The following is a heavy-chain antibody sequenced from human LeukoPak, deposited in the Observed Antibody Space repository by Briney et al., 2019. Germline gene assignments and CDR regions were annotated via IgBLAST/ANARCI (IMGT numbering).Heavy chain of an antibody. V-gene: IGHV1-18*01. Sequence: ASVKVSCKASGYTFTSYGISWVRQAPGQGLEWMGWISAYNGNTNYAQKLQGRVTMTTDTSTSTAYMELRSLRSDDTAVYYCARDVRDYSSSWYPPAYWGQGTLVTVSS. CDR2: ISAYNGNT. CDR3: ARDVRDYSSSWYPPAY. CDR1: GYTFTSYG. D-gene: IGHD6-13*01. J-gene: IGHJ4*02.